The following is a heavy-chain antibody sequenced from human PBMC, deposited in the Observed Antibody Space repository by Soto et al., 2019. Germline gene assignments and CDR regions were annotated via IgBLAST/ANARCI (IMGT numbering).Heavy chain of an antibody. J-gene: IGHJ6*02. CDR3: ARGWSIAARSYYYYYGMDV. D-gene: IGHD6-6*01. V-gene: IGHV1-8*01. CDR2: MNPNSGNT. Sequence: QVQLVQSGAEVKKPGASVKVSCKASGYTFTSYDINWVRQATGQGLEWMGWMNPNSGNTGYAQKFQGRVTMTRNTSISTAYMELSSLRSEDTAVYYCARGWSIAARSYYYYYGMDVWGQGTTVTGSS. CDR1: GYTFTSYD.